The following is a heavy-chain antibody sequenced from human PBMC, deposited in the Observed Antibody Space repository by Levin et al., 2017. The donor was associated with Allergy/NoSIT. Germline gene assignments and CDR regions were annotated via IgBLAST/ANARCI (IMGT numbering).Heavy chain of an antibody. D-gene: IGHD3-22*01. V-gene: IGHV4-39*01. CDR2: IYYSGST. CDR1: GGSISSSSYY. CDR3: ARIGNYYDSSGYYYGGIGNRYFDR. J-gene: IGHJ2*01. Sequence: RSSETLSLTCTVSGGSISSSSYYWGWIRQPPGKGLEWIGSIYYSGSTYYNPSLKSRVTISVDTSKNQCDLKRSSVTDEDTAVYYCARIGNYYDSSGYYYGGIGNRYFDRWGRGTLVTVS.